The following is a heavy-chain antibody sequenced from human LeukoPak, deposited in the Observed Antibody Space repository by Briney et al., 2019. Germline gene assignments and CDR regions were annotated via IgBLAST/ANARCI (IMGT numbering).Heavy chain of an antibody. CDR1: GFTFADYG. Sequence: GGSLRLSCAATGFTFADYGMSWVRQAPGKGLEWVSAINWNGGSTGYADSVKGRFTICRDNAKNSLYLQMNSLRAEDTALYHCARAYYYDSSGYFPDWGQGTLVTVSS. V-gene: IGHV3-20*01. D-gene: IGHD3-22*01. CDR2: INWNGGST. CDR3: ARAYYYDSSGYFPD. J-gene: IGHJ4*02.